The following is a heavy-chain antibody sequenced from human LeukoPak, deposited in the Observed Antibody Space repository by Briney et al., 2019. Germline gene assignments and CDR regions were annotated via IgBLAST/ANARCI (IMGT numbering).Heavy chain of an antibody. V-gene: IGHV4-59*08. Sequence: SETLSLTCTVSGGSISSFYWSWIRQPPGKGLEYIGYIYYSGSTNYNPSLKSRVTISVDTSRNQFSLKLSSVTAADTAVYYCARAYVDTVMAETFDYYFYYGMDVWGQGTTVTVSS. D-gene: IGHD5-18*01. J-gene: IGHJ6*02. CDR3: ARAYVDTVMAETFDYYFYYGMDV. CDR2: IYYSGST. CDR1: GGSISSFY.